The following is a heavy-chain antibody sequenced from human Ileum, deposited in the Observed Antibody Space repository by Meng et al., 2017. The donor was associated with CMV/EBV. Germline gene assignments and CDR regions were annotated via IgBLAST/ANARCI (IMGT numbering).Heavy chain of an antibody. V-gene: IGHV3-23*01. CDR3: AKDAYSSGYYYWWFDP. D-gene: IGHD3-22*01. Sequence: GESLKISCAASGFTFSSYAMSWVRQAPGKGLEWVSAISGSGGSTYYADSVKGRFTISRDNSKNTLYLQMNSLRAEDTAVYYGAKDAYSSGYYYWWFDPWGQGTLVTVSS. J-gene: IGHJ5*02. CDR2: ISGSGGST. CDR1: GFTFSSYA.